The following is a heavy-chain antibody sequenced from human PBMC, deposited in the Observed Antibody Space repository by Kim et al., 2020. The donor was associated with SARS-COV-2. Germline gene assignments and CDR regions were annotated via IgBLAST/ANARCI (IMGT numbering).Heavy chain of an antibody. D-gene: IGHD2-2*01. J-gene: IGHJ4*02. CDR3: AKAGRYQLTYYYS. V-gene: IGHV3-23*02. Sequence: DVGKSRITIARDNSKNTLYRQMNSLRAEDTAVYYCAKAGRYQLTYYYSWGQGTLVIVSS.